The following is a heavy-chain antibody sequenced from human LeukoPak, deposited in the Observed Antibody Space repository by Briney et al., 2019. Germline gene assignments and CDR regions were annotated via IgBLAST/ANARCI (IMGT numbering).Heavy chain of an antibody. D-gene: IGHD3-10*01. CDR1: GFAFNTYA. V-gene: IGHV3-33*01. J-gene: IGHJ4*02. CDR2: IWHDGSHK. Sequence: PGGSLRLSCASSGFAFNTYAMHWVRQAPGRGLEWVTLIWHDGSHKLYIDFVGGRFTISRDNSRNTVYLQINSLRAEHTSVYDCAREIFGSGSYPDYWGQGTLVTVYS. CDR3: AREIFGSGSYPDY.